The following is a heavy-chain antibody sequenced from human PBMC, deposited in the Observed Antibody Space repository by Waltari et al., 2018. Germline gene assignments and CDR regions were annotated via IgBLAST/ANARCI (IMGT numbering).Heavy chain of an antibody. J-gene: IGHJ4*02. Sequence: QVQLQESGPGLVKPSPPLSLTCTVSGGSISSGSYDWSWTRQPAGKGLEWIGRIHNRGNRHSTPALKEPGTISVDTSNNRFSRKLRPVTAADTAVYDGAREVGGRWSNDYWGQGTLVTVSS. CDR2: IHNRGNR. CDR3: AREVGGRWSNDY. D-gene: IGHD3-16*01. V-gene: IGHV4-61*02. CDR1: GGSISSGSYD.